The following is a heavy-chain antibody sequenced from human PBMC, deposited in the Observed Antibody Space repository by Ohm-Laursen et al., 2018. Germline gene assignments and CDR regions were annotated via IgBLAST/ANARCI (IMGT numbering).Heavy chain of an antibody. CDR3: AKDPPPQWLVLNYFDY. V-gene: IGHV3-23*01. CDR1: GFTFSSYA. Sequence: SLRLSCSASGFTFSSYAMSWVRQAPGKGLEWVSAISGSDGSTYYADSVKGRFTISRDNSKNTLYLQMNSLRAEDTAVYYCAKDPPPQWLVLNYFDYWGQGTLVTVSS. CDR2: ISGSDGST. J-gene: IGHJ4*02. D-gene: IGHD6-19*01.